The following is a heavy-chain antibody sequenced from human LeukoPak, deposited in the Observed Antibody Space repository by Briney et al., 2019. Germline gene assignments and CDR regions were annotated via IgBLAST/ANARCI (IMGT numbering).Heavy chain of an antibody. D-gene: IGHD2-15*01. CDR1: GYTFTGYY. CDR3: ARSVATFECCSGGSCYRGHDY. J-gene: IGHJ4*02. V-gene: IGHV1-2*02. Sequence: ASVKVSCKASGYTFTGYYMHWVRQAPGQGLEWMGWINPNRGGTNYAQKFQGRVTMTRDTSISTAYMELSRLRSDDTAVYYCARSVATFECCSGGSCYRGHDYWGQGTLVTVSS. CDR2: INPNRGGT.